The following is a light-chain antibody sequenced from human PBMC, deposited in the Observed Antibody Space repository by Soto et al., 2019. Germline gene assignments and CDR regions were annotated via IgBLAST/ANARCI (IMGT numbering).Light chain of an antibody. Sequence: DIQMTQSPSSLSASVGDRVTIPCRASQSISRSLNWYRQKPGKAPKLLIYAASSLQSGVPSRFSGSGSGTDFTLTISSLQPEDFATYYCQQSYSTPYTFGQGTKLEIK. CDR3: QQSYSTPYT. CDR2: AAS. V-gene: IGKV1-39*01. J-gene: IGKJ2*01. CDR1: QSISRS.